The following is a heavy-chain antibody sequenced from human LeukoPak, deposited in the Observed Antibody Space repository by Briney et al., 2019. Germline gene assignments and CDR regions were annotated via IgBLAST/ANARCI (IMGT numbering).Heavy chain of an antibody. V-gene: IGHV4-4*02. D-gene: IGHD3-22*01. J-gene: IGHJ4*02. Sequence: SETLSLTCAVLGGSISSNNWWSWVRQPPGKGLEWIGEMYHSGSTNYNPSLKSRVTISVDTSKNQFSLKLSSVTAADTAVYYCARDSGYYYGGGSDYWGQGTLVTVSS. CDR3: ARDSGYYYGGGSDY. CDR2: MYHSGST. CDR1: GGSISSNNW.